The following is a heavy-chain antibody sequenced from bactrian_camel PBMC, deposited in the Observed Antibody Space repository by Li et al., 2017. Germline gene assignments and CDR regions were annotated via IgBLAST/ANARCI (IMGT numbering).Heavy chain of an antibody. CDR2: IAKDDYTH. CDR3: AKDRTGGSWYGIDYNY. D-gene: IGHD6*01. J-gene: IGHJ4*01. Sequence: CAAGGFYYVTYCMAWFRRVPGGQREGVAAIAKDDYTHTCASSVEGRFTLSKDNTKNTLYLQLNSLKTEDTAMYYCAKDRTGGSWYGIDYNYWGQGTQVTVS. CDR1: GFYYVTYC. V-gene: IGHV3S1*01.